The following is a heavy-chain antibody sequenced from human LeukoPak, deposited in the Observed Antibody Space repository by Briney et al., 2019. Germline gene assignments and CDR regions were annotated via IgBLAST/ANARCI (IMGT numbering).Heavy chain of an antibody. V-gene: IGHV3-30*18. J-gene: IGHJ4*02. CDR2: ISFDGSYK. CDR3: AKDRVTAAGYYFDY. Sequence: GGSLRLSCAASGFTFSSYGMHWVRQAPGKGLEWVAVISFDGSYKYYADSVKGRFSISRDNSKNTLYLQMNSLRAEDTAVYYCAKDRVTAAGYYFDYWGQGTLVTVSS. CDR1: GFTFSSYG. D-gene: IGHD6-13*01.